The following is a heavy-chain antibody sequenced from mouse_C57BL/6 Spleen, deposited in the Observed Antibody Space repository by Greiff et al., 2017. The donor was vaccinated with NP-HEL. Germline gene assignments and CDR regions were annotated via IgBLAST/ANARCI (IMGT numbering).Heavy chain of an antibody. CDR3: ARMDDDPAFAY. Sequence: VQLQQSGPGLVAPSQCLSITCTVSGFSLTSYGVDWVRQSPGKGLEWLGVIWGVGSTNYNSALKSRLSISKDNSKSQVFLKMNSLQTDDTAMYYCARMDDDPAFAYWGQGTLVTVSA. CDR2: IWGVGST. V-gene: IGHV2-6*01. J-gene: IGHJ3*01. CDR1: GFSLTSYG. D-gene: IGHD2-3*01.